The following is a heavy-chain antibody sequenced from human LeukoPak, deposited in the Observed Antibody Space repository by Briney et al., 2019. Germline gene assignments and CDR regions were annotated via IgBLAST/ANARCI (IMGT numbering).Heavy chain of an antibody. Sequence: SETLSLTCTVSGGSISSYYWSWIRQPAGKGLEWIGRIYTSGSTNYNPSLKSRVTMSVDTSKNRFSLKLCSVTAADTAVYYCARVKIFDFWSGYSHNWFDPWGQGTLVTVSS. V-gene: IGHV4-4*07. CDR3: ARVKIFDFWSGYSHNWFDP. J-gene: IGHJ5*02. D-gene: IGHD3-3*01. CDR2: IYTSGST. CDR1: GGSISSYY.